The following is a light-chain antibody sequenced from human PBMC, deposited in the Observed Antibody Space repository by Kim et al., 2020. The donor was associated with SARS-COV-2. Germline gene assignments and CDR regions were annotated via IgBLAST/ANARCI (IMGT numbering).Light chain of an antibody. V-gene: IGKV3-20*01. CDR3: QQYGSSPQT. Sequence: EIVLTQSPGTLSLSPGERATLSCRASQSVSSSYLAGYQQKPGQAPRLLIYGASSRATGIPDRFSGSGSGTDFTLTISRLEPEDFAVYYCQQYGSSPQTFGQGTKLEI. J-gene: IGKJ2*01. CDR1: QSVSSSY. CDR2: GAS.